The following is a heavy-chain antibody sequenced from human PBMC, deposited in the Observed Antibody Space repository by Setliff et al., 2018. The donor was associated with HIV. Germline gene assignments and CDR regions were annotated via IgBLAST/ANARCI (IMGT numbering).Heavy chain of an antibody. CDR1: GGSVGSGSYY. V-gene: IGHV4-61*01. D-gene: IGHD4-17*01. Sequence: SETLSLTCTVSGGSVGSGSYYWSWIRQPPGKGLEWIGYIYYSGNTNYNPSLKSQVTLSIDTSKNQFSLNLHSVTAADTAVYYCARDPPGYGDSNDFWGQGTLVTVS. J-gene: IGHJ4*02. CDR2: IYYSGNT. CDR3: ARDPPGYGDSNDF.